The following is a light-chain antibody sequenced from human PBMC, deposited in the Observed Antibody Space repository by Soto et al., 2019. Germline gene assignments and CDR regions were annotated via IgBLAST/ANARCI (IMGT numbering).Light chain of an antibody. Sequence: IRLTQSPSSLSASTGDRVTITCRASQGISSYLAWYQQKPGKAPKLLIYAASTLQSGVPSRFSGSGSGTDFTLTISCLQSEDFATYYCQHYNSYPEAFGQGTKVDIK. CDR3: QHYNSYPEA. V-gene: IGKV1-8*01. CDR1: QGISSY. CDR2: AAS. J-gene: IGKJ1*01.